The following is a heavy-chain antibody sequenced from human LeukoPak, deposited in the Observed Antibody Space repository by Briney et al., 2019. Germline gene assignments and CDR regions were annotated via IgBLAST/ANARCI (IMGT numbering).Heavy chain of an antibody. CDR3: AREATIEYFDY. J-gene: IGHJ4*02. CDR1: GGSFSGYY. CDR2: INHSGST. V-gene: IGHV4-34*01. Sequence: SETLSLTCAVYGGSFSGYYWSWIRQPPGKGLEWIREINHSGSTNYNPSLKSRVTISVDTSKNQFSLKLSSVTAADTAVYYCAREATIEYFDYWGQGTLVTVSS. D-gene: IGHD5-12*01.